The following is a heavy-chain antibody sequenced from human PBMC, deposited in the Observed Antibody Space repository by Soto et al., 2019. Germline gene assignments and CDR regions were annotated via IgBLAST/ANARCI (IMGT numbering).Heavy chain of an antibody. V-gene: IGHV3-23*01. J-gene: IGHJ2*01. CDR2: IIASGGTT. Sequence: EEQLLQSGGGLVQPGGSLRLSCAASEFILTNYAMTWARQAPGKGLEWVSSIIASGGTTKDADSVKGRFTISRDYSKNTLYLQMNSLRSEDTATYYCAKGGVNPWHFDLWGRGTLVTVSS. CDR1: EFILTNYA. CDR3: AKGGVNPWHFDL.